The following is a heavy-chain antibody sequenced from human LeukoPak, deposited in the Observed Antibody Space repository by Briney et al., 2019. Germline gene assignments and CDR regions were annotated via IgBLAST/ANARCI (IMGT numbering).Heavy chain of an antibody. CDR3: AKFEFGF. D-gene: IGHD3-16*01. J-gene: IGHJ4*02. Sequence: GGSLRLSCAASGSTFSSYSMNWVRQAPGKGLEWVSSISSSSSYIYYADSVKGRFTISRDNSKNTLYLQMNSLRDEDTAVYYCAKFEFGFWGQGTLVTVSS. CDR1: GSTFSSYS. V-gene: IGHV3-21*04. CDR2: ISSSSSYI.